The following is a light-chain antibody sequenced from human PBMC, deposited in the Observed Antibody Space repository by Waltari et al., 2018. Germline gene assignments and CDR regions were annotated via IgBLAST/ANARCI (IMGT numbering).Light chain of an antibody. CDR1: QDISNS. CDR3: QNYDRVPWT. CDR2: ASS. J-gene: IGKJ1*01. V-gene: IGKV1-27*01. Sequence: DIQMTQSPSSLSASVGDRLTISCRASQDISNSLAWYQQLPGKVPNLLISASSALQSGVPSRFSGSGSGSDFTLTINNLQTEDFATYYCQNYDRVPWTFGPGTKVDVK.